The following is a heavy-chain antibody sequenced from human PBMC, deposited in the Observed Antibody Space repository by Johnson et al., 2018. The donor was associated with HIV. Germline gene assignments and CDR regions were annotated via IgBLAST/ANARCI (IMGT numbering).Heavy chain of an antibody. CDR2: LYSGGSR. CDR1: GFTVSSSY. CDR3: ARRYCSGGRCLNPKDAFDI. J-gene: IGHJ3*02. D-gene: IGHD2-15*01. Sequence: VQLVESGGGLVQPGGSLRLSCAATGFTVSSSYMSWVRQAPGKGLEWVSVLYSGGSRYYADSVKGRFTISRDNSKNTVYLQMNSLRADDTAVYYCARRYCSGGRCLNPKDAFDIWGQGTMVTVSS. V-gene: IGHV3-66*01.